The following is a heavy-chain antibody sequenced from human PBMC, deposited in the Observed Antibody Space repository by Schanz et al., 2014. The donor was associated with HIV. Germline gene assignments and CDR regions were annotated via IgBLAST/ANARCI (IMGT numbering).Heavy chain of an antibody. Sequence: EVQLVESGGGLVKPGGSLRLSCAASGFTFSGSVIYWVRQAPGKGLEWVSAIRDSDGIATYADSVMGRFTISKDNSKNTLYLQLNNLRVEDTAIYFCAKLAVRSDYNGRDYWGQGTLVIVSS. CDR1: GFTFSGSV. D-gene: IGHD3-16*01. CDR2: IRDSDGIA. CDR3: AKLAVRSDYNGRDY. J-gene: IGHJ4*02. V-gene: IGHV3-23*04.